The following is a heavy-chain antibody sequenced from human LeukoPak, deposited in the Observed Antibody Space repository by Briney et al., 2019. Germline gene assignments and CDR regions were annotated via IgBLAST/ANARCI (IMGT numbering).Heavy chain of an antibody. D-gene: IGHD5-18*01. CDR1: GFTFSSYA. CDR2: ISSNGGST. J-gene: IGHJ4*02. CDR3: ARGIGHSYGNDYFDY. Sequence: GGSLRLSCSASGFTFSSYAMHWVRQAPGKGLEYVSAISSNGGSTYYADSVKGRFTISRDNSKNTLYLQMDSLRAEDTAPYYCARGIGHSYGNDYFDYWGQGTLVTVSS. V-gene: IGHV3-64*04.